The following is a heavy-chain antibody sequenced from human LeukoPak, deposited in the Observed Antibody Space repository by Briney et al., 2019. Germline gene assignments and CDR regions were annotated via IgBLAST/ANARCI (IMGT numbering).Heavy chain of an antibody. D-gene: IGHD1-14*01. CDR1: GFTFSSYG. CDR2: IWYDGSNK. Sequence: GGSLRLSCAASGFTFSSYGMHWVRQAPGKGLEWVAVIWYDGSNKYYADSVKGRFTISRDNSKNTLYLQMNSLRAEDTAVYYCARVVQPVAFDIWGQGTMVTVSS. J-gene: IGHJ3*02. V-gene: IGHV3-33*01. CDR3: ARVVQPVAFDI.